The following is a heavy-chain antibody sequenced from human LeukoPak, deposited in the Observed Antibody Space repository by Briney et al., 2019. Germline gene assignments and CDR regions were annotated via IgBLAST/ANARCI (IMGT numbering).Heavy chain of an antibody. CDR1: GYSFTSYW. CDR3: ARNPVVAATDDAFDI. D-gene: IGHD2-15*01. J-gene: IGHJ3*02. V-gene: IGHV5-51*01. Sequence: GESLKISCKGSGYSFTSYWIGWVRQMPGEGLEWMGIIYPGDSDTRYSPSFQGQVTISADKSISTAYLQWSSLKASDTAMYYCARNPVVAATDDAFDIWGQGTMVTVSS. CDR2: IYPGDSDT.